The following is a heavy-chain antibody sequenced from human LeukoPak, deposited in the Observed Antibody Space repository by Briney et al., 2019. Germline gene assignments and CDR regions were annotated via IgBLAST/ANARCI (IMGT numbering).Heavy chain of an antibody. J-gene: IGHJ4*02. CDR2: INAGNGNT. V-gene: IGHV1-3*01. CDR1: GYTFTSYA. D-gene: IGHD2-15*01. CDR3: ACVAALAKSFDY. Sequence: ASVKVSCKASGYTFTSYAMHWVRQAPGQRLEWMGWINAGNGNTKYSQKFQGRVTITRDTSASTAYMELSSLRSEDTAVYYCACVAALAKSFDYWGQGTLVTVSS.